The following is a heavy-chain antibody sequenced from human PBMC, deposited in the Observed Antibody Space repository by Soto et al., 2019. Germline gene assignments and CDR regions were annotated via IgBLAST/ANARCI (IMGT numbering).Heavy chain of an antibody. Sequence: QVQLQESGPGLVKPSGTLSLTCDVSGYSISSTYWWSWVRQSPLEGLEWIGEIYPTTGRANYNPSLRSRVTISADSSKNLFSLNLRSVTAADTAVYYCARHVGVTGTRGFDYWGQGIPVSVSS. CDR2: IYPTTGRA. J-gene: IGHJ4*02. CDR3: ARHVGVTGTRGFDY. V-gene: IGHV4-4*02. D-gene: IGHD1-1*01. CDR1: GYSISSTYW.